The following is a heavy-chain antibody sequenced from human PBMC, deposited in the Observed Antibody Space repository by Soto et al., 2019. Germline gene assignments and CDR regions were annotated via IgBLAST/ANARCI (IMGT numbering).Heavy chain of an antibody. CDR3: AKGTFGGVNVFQYFDS. V-gene: IGHV3-23*01. CDR1: GFTFSSYA. D-gene: IGHD3-16*02. Sequence: EVQLLESGGGLVQPGGSLRLSCAASGFTFSSYAMSWVRQAPGKGLEWVSAISGSGGSTYYADSVKGRFTISRDNSKNTLNLQRSCVRDEDTAVYYCAKGTFGGVNVFQYFDSWGRGALDAVCS. J-gene: IGHJ4*02. CDR2: ISGSGGST.